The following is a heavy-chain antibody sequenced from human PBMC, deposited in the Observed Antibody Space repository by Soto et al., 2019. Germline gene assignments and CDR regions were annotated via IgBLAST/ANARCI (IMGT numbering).Heavy chain of an antibody. V-gene: IGHV5-51*01. Sequence: PGKALKISCKGSGYSFTSYWIGWVRHMPGKGLEWMGIIYPGDSDTRYSPSFQGQVTISADKSISTAYLQWSSLKASDTAMYYCARRYDFWSGYYSDYWGQGTLVTVSS. CDR1: GYSFTSYW. CDR3: ARRYDFWSGYYSDY. D-gene: IGHD3-3*01. CDR2: IYPGDSDT. J-gene: IGHJ4*02.